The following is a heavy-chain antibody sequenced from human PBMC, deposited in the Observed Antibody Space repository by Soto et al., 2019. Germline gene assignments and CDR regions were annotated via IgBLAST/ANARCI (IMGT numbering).Heavy chain of an antibody. D-gene: IGHD1-1*01. Sequence: SETLSLTCTVSGGSISSYYWSWIRQPPGKGLEWIGYIYYSGSTNYNPSLKSRVTISVDTSKNQFSLKLSSVTAADTVVYYCVGLYNWNVWYFDYWGQGTLVTVSS. J-gene: IGHJ4*02. CDR3: VGLYNWNVWYFDY. V-gene: IGHV4-59*08. CDR1: GGSISSYY. CDR2: IYYSGST.